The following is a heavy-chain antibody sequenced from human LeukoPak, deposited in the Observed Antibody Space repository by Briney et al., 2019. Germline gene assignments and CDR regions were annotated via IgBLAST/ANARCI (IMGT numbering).Heavy chain of an antibody. J-gene: IGHJ3*01. CDR1: GFTFTDYA. D-gene: IGHD3-10*01. V-gene: IGHV3-33*08. CDR2: IGYDGSNK. Sequence: PGGSLRLSCVGSGFTFTDYAMSWVRQAPGKGLEWVAVIGYDGSNKYDADSVKGRFTISRDNSKNMMYLQMNSLRAEDTAVYYCARDRFMVRGVMVGTFDLWGQGTMVTVSS. CDR3: ARDRFMVRGVMVGTFDL.